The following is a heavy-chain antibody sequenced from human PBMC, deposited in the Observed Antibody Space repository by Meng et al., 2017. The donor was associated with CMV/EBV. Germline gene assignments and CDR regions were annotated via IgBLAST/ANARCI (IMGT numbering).Heavy chain of an antibody. CDR2: IRIKANSYAT. Sequence: GGSLRLSCAASGFTFSGSAMHGVRQASVKGLEGVGRIRIKANSYATAYAAWVKGRFTISRDDSKNTAYLQMNSPKTEDTAVYYCTRIGPQIGIVVVVAATDYYYYGMDVWGQGTTVTVSS. V-gene: IGHV3-73*01. CDR1: GFTFSGSA. D-gene: IGHD2-15*01. CDR3: TRIGPQIGIVVVVAATDYYYYGMDV. J-gene: IGHJ6*02.